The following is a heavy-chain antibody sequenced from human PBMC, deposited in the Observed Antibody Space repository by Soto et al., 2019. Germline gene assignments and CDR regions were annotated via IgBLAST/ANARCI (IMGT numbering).Heavy chain of an antibody. CDR3: AKDTGTGYSSSWYYGMDV. CDR2: ISWNSGSI. CDR1: GFTFDDYA. Sequence: GGSLRLSCAASGFTFDDYAMHWVRQAPGKGLEWVSGISWNSGSIGYADSVKGRFTISRDNAKNSLYLQMNSLRAEDTALYYCAKDTGTGYSSSWYYGMDVWGQGTTVTVSS. V-gene: IGHV3-9*01. J-gene: IGHJ6*02. D-gene: IGHD6-13*01.